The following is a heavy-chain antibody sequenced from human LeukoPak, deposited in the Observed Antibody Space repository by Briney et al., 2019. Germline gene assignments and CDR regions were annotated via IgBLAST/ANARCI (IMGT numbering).Heavy chain of an antibody. Sequence: GGSLRLSCAASGFTFSSYAMSWVRQAPGKGPEWVSGISGSGDSTYDGDSVKGRFTISRDNSKNTLYLQMNSLRAEDTAVYYCAKVGESVVPFYWGQGTLVTVSS. V-gene: IGHV3-23*01. D-gene: IGHD3-10*01. J-gene: IGHJ4*02. CDR3: AKVGESVVPFY. CDR1: GFTFSSYA. CDR2: ISGSGDST.